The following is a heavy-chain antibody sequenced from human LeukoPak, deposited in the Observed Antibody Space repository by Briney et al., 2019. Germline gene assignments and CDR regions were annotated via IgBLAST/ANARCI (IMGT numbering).Heavy chain of an antibody. CDR3: ARHDYELGASDY. V-gene: IGHV1-46*01. Sequence: ASVKVSCKASGYTFTSYYMHWVRRAPGQGLEWMGIINPSGGSTSYAQKFQGRVTMTRDTSTSTVYMELSSLRSEDTAVYYCARHDYELGASDYWGQGTLVTVSS. J-gene: IGHJ4*02. CDR1: GYTFTSYY. D-gene: IGHD4-17*01. CDR2: INPSGGST.